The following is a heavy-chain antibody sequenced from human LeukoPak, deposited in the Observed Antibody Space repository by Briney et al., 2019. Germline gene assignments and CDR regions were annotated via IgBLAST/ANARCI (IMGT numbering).Heavy chain of an antibody. CDR3: TRGGARSREGYNSELDN. CDR2: VCHGVT. CDR1: VDFISGGYH. V-gene: IGHV4-38-2*01. J-gene: IGHJ4*02. Sequence: SETLSLTCVLAVDFISGGYHWGWIRQPPGKGLEWIGTVCHGVTYYDPSLKSRVSISADTSQNLFSLNLTSETAADRSRYYRTRGGARSREGYNSELDNWGQGTLVTVSS. D-gene: IGHD5-24*01.